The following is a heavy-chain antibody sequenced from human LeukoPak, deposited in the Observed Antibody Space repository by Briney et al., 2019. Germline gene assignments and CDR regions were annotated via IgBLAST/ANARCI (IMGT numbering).Heavy chain of an antibody. CDR2: VFYSGRT. CDR3: ASAIFVENAFDI. Sequence: PSETLSLTCTMSGGSISGGSISTYYWTWIRQPPGKGLEWIGYVFYSGRTNYNPSLKGRVTISLDMSKNQFSLNLNSVTAADTAVYYCASAIFVENAFDIWGQGTMVTVSS. J-gene: IGHJ3*02. D-gene: IGHD3-3*01. CDR1: GGSISTYY. V-gene: IGHV4-59*01.